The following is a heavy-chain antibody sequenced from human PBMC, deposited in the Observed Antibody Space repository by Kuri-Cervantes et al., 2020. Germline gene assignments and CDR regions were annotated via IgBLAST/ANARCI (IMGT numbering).Heavy chain of an antibody. J-gene: IGHJ4*02. CDR1: EFTFSNYS. CDR2: ISSTSNTI. D-gene: IGHD3-22*01. Sequence: GESLKISCAASEFTFSNYSMNWVRQAPGKGLEWVSYISSTSNTIYYADSVKGRFTISRDNAKNSLYLQMNSLRAEDTAVYYCAKESSGYCLDYWGQGTLVTVSS. CDR3: AKESSGYCLDY. V-gene: IGHV3-48*01.